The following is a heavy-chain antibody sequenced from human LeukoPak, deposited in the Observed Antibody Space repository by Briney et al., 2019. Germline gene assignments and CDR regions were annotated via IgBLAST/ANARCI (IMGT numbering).Heavy chain of an antibody. CDR1: GFTFRSYG. V-gene: IGHV3-23*01. CDR2: LSGSGGST. CDR3: AKALGGYDFDY. D-gene: IGHD3-16*01. J-gene: IGHJ4*02. Sequence: PGGSLRLSCAPSGFTFRSYGISWVRQAPGKGLEWVSSLSGSGGSTYYADSVKGRFTISRDNSKNTLFLHMNSLRAEDTAVYYCAKALGGYDFDYWGQGTLVTVSS.